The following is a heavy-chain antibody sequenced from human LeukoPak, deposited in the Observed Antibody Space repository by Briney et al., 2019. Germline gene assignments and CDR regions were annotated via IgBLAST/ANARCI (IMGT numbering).Heavy chain of an antibody. CDR2: IYSGGGT. Sequence: GSLRPSFAASGFTVSSNYMSWVRQALGKGLEWVSVIYSGGGTYYADSVKGRFTISRDNSKNTLYLQMNSLRAEDTAVYYCARDTHLGNFDYWGQGTLVTVSS. J-gene: IGHJ4*02. V-gene: IGHV3-53*01. D-gene: IGHD7-27*01. CDR3: ARDTHLGNFDY. CDR1: GFTVSSNY.